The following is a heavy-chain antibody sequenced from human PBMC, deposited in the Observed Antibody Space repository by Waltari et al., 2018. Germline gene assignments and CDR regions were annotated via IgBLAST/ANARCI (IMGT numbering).Heavy chain of an antibody. J-gene: IGHJ4*02. Sequence: QVQLQESGPGLVKPSETLSLTCSVSGDSINNYYWNWIRQPPGKELEWIGYVAYNGKTNYTPSLKSRVTISVDTSKTQFSLKVTSVTAADTAVYYCGRSYDFWSGYPVEYWGPGSLVTVSS. V-gene: IGHV4-59*01. CDR2: VAYNGKT. D-gene: IGHD3-3*01. CDR1: GDSINNYY. CDR3: GRSYDFWSGYPVEY.